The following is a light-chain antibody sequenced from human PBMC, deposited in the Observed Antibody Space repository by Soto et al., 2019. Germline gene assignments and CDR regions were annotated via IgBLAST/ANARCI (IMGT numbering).Light chain of an antibody. CDR1: SVHSSYA. V-gene: IGLV4-69*01. J-gene: IGLJ3*02. CDR3: QTWGTGFWV. CDR2: VNSDGSH. Sequence: QPVLTQSPSASASLGASVKLTCTLSSVHSSYAIAWHQLQPEKGPQYLMKVNSDGSHIKGDGIPDRFSGSSSGAERYLTISSLQSEDEADYYCQTWGTGFWVFGGGTKLTVL.